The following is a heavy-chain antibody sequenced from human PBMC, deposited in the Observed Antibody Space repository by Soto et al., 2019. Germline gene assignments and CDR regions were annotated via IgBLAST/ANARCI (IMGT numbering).Heavy chain of an antibody. Sequence: ASVKVSCKASGYTFASYAMHWVRQAPGQRLEWMGWINAGNGNTKYSQKFQGRVTITRDTSASTAYMELSSLRSEDTAVYYCARSIVVVTALDYWGQGTLVTVSS. CDR1: GYTFASYA. J-gene: IGHJ4*02. V-gene: IGHV1-3*01. CDR3: ARSIVVVTALDY. CDR2: INAGNGNT. D-gene: IGHD2-21*02.